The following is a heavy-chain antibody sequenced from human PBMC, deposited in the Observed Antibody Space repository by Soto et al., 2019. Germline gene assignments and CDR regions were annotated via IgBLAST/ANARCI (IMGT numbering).Heavy chain of an antibody. CDR3: ARKSDPAIAAAGPDHAFDI. D-gene: IGHD6-13*01. CDR1: GGSISSYY. Sequence: PSETLSLTCTVSGGSISSYYWSWIRQPPGKGLEWIGYIYYSGSTNYNPSLKSRVTIPVDTSKNQFSLKLSSVTAADTAVYYCARKSDPAIAAAGPDHAFDIWGQGTMVTVS. CDR2: IYYSGST. J-gene: IGHJ3*02. V-gene: IGHV4-59*01.